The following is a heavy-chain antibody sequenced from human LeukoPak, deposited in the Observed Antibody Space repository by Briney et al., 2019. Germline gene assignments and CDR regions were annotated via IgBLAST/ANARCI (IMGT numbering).Heavy chain of an antibody. D-gene: IGHD5-24*01. CDR2: VYNTGHT. CDR1: GDSFSSSGHY. Sequence: SETLSLTCSVSGDSFSSSGHYWGWIRQPPGQGPEWIGSVYNTGHTYYNPSLQSRVTISADTSKNQFSLTLSSVTAADTADYYCARHIRGDGYPRYFDFWGQGARVTVSS. J-gene: IGHJ4*02. CDR3: ARHIRGDGYPRYFDF. V-gene: IGHV4-39*01.